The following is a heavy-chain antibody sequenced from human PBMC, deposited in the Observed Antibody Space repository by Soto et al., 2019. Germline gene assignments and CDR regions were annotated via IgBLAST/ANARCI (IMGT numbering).Heavy chain of an antibody. D-gene: IGHD7-27*01. V-gene: IGHV1-8*01. Sequence: QVQLVQSGAEVKKPEASVKVSCKASGYTFTSYDIDWVRQATGQGLEWMGWMNPTSGKTGFAQKFRGRVTMTRNTPIRAPYTARSSLRSEDTAVLYFAGEPNWQGFNFWGQGTLVTFSS. J-gene: IGHJ4*02. CDR3: AGEPNWQGFNF. CDR1: GYTFTSYD. CDR2: MNPTSGKT.